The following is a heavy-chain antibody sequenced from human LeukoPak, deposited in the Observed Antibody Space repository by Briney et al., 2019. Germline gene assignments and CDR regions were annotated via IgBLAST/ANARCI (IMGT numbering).Heavy chain of an antibody. Sequence: SETLSLTCAVHGGSFSGYYWSWIRQPPGKGLEWIGQITHSGITNYNPSLKSRVTISLDTSKNQFSLNLSSVTAADTAVYYCARRAGFGEALDFDYWGQGTLVTVSS. CDR2: ITHSGIT. V-gene: IGHV4-34*01. CDR3: ARRAGFGEALDFDY. CDR1: GGSFSGYY. J-gene: IGHJ4*02. D-gene: IGHD3-10*01.